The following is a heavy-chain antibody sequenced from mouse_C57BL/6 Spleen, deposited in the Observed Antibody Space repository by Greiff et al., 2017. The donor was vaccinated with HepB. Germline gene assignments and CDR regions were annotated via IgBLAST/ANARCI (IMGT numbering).Heavy chain of an antibody. CDR3: ARSHLGDKGAYYFDY. V-gene: IGHV1-69*01. J-gene: IGHJ2*01. Sequence: QVQLQQPGAELVMPGASVKLSCKASGYTFTSYWMHWVKQRPGQGLEWIGEIDPSDSYTNYNQKFKGNSTLTVDKSSSTAYMQLSSLTSEDSAVYYCARSHLGDKGAYYFDYWGQGTTLTVSS. CDR1: GYTFTSYW. CDR2: IDPSDSYT. D-gene: IGHD3-1*01.